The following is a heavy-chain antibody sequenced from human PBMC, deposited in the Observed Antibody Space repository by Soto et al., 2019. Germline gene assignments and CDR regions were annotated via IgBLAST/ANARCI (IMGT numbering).Heavy chain of an antibody. Sequence: QVQLVESGGGVVQPGRSLRLSCAASGFTFSSYAMHWVRQAPGKGLEWVAVISYDGSNKYYADSVKGRFTISRDNSKNMLLLLMSRLTADATVVYYSARVARFLEWLFNSYYYGMDVWGQGTTVTVSS. J-gene: IGHJ6*02. CDR1: GFTFSSYA. CDR3: ARVARFLEWLFNSYYYGMDV. CDR2: ISYDGSNK. V-gene: IGHV3-30-3*01. D-gene: IGHD3-3*01.